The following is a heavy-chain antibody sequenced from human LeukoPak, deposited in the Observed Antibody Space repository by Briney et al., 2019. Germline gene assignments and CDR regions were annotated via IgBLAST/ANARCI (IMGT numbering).Heavy chain of an antibody. D-gene: IGHD4-17*01. CDR3: ARDSPRGPYGDNTYY. J-gene: IGHJ4*01. Sequence: GRAVRVSCAACGLIFSGYAMHWVGQAPGKGVEGVAVISYEGRKKYYLDFVNGRFTISRDNSKNTLNLQMNSLRVEDTGVYYCARDSPRGPYGDNTYYWGHGTLVTASS. V-gene: IGHV3-30*14. CDR2: ISYEGRKK. CDR1: GLIFSGYA.